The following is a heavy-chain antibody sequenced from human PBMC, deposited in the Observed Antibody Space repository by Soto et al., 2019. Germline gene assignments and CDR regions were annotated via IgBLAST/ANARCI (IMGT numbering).Heavy chain of an antibody. V-gene: IGHV4-31*03. D-gene: IGHD4-4*01. CDR3: ARETTVGNAFDI. CDR1: GGSISSGGYY. Sequence: SETLSLTCTVSGGSISSGGYYWSWIRQHPGKGLEWIGHIYYSGSTYYDPSLKSRVTISVDTSKNQFSLKLSSVTAADTAVYYCARETTVGNAFDIWGQGTMVTVSS. CDR2: IYYSGST. J-gene: IGHJ3*02.